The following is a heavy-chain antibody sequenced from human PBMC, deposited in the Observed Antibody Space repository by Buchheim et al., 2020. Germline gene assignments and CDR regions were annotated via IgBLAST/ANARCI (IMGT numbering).Heavy chain of an antibody. V-gene: IGHV3-23*01. Sequence: EVQLLESGGALIQPGGSLRISCAASGFTFSNYVMTWVRQAPGKGLEWVSTISGNAGGTYYADSVKGRFTISRDNSGNKLDLQMNSLRAEDTAVYYCAKGAASNPYYYYYMDVWGKGTT. J-gene: IGHJ6*03. CDR2: ISGNAGGT. CDR1: GFTFSNYV. CDR3: AKGAASNPYYYYYMDV. D-gene: IGHD2/OR15-2a*01.